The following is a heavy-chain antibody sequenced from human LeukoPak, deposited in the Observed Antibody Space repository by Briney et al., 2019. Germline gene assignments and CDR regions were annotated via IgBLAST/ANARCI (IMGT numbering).Heavy chain of an antibody. D-gene: IGHD2-2*01. CDR2: IYYSGST. J-gene: IGHJ4*02. CDR3: ATLERYCSSTSCYGGIDY. CDR1: GGSISSGDYY. V-gene: IGHV4-30-4*01. Sequence: PSQTLSLTCTVSGGSISSGDYYWSWIRQPPGKGLEWIGYIYYSGSTYYSPSPKSRVTISVDTSKNQFSLKLSSVTAADTAVYYCATLERYCSSTSCYGGIDYWGQGTLVTVSS.